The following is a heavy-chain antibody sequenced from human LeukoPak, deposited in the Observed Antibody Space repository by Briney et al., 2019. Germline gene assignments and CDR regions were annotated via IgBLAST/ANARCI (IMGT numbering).Heavy chain of an antibody. Sequence: SETLPLTCIVSGGSIRSYYWSWIRQPPGKGLEWIGYIYYTGSTNYHPSLKSRVTISVDTSKNQFSLRLSSVTAADTAVYYCARDGIVGTTLFDWFFDLWGRGTLVTVSS. D-gene: IGHD1-26*01. CDR1: GGSIRSYY. CDR3: ARDGIVGTTLFDWFFDL. V-gene: IGHV4-59*01. J-gene: IGHJ2*01. CDR2: IYYTGST.